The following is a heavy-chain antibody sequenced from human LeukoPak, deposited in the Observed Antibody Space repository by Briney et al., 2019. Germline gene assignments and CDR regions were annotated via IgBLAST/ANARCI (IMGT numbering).Heavy chain of an antibody. D-gene: IGHD2-15*01. CDR3: AKELRPNDY. V-gene: IGHV3-23*01. CDR2: ISSSGDRT. J-gene: IGHJ4*02. Sequence: PGGSLRLSCAASGITLSNSAMSWVRQAPGKGLEWVSAISSSGDRTFYADSVKGRFTISRDSSIDTLFLQMNSLRAEDTAVYFCAKELRPNDYWGQGTLVTVSS. CDR1: GITLSNSA.